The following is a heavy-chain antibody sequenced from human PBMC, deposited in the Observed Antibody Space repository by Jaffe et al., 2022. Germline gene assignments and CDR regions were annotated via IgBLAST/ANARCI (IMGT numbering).Heavy chain of an antibody. CDR1: GGSISSGGYS. J-gene: IGHJ6*03. D-gene: IGHD4-17*01. Sequence: QLQLQESGSGLVKPSQTLSLTCAVSGGSISSGGYSWSWIRQPPGKGLEWIGYIYHSGSTYYNPSLKSRVTISVDRSKNQFSLKLSSVTAADTAVYYCARGTYATVSWYYYMDVWGKGTTVTVSS. CDR3: ARGTYATVSWYYYMDV. CDR2: IYHSGST. V-gene: IGHV4-30-2*01.